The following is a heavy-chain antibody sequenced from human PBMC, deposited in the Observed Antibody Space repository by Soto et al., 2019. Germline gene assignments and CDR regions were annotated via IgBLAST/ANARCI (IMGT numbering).Heavy chain of an antibody. CDR2: ISSSSSTI. V-gene: IGHV3-48*02. Sequence: AGGSLRLSCAASGFTFSSYSMNWVRQAPGKGLEWVSYISSSSSTIYYADSVKGRFTISRDNAKNSLYLQMNSLRDEDTAVYYCAREGTIFGVVKMFDPWGQGTLVTVSS. CDR1: GFTFSSYS. J-gene: IGHJ5*02. CDR3: AREGTIFGVVKMFDP. D-gene: IGHD3-3*01.